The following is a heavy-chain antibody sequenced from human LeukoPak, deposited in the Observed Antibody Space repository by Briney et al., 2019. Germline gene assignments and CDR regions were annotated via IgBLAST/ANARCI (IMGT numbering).Heavy chain of an antibody. CDR3: ARDPVGAATDDY. V-gene: IGHV4-39*07. CDR2: FYYDGDT. D-gene: IGHD1-26*01. Sequence: SETLSLTCTVSGGSISSYYWAWIRQPPGKGLEWIGSFYYDGDTYYNPSLKSRVTISVDTSKNQFSLNLRTVTAADTAVYYCARDPVGAATDDYWGQGTLVTVSS. J-gene: IGHJ4*02. CDR1: GGSISSYY.